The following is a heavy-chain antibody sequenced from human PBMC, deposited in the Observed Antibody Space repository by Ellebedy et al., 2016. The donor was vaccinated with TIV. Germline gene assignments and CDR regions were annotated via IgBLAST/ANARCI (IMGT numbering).Heavy chain of an antibody. Sequence: GESLKISXAASGFTFSSYWMHWVRQAPGKGLVWVSRINSDGSSTSYADSVKGRFTISRDNAKNTLYLQMNSLRAEDTAVYYCARGGGARSFDYWGQGTLVTVSS. J-gene: IGHJ4*02. CDR3: ARGGGARSFDY. D-gene: IGHD1-26*01. V-gene: IGHV3-74*01. CDR2: INSDGSST. CDR1: GFTFSSYW.